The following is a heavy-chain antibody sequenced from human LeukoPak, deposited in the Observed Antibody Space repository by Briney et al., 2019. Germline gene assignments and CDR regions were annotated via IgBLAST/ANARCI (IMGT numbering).Heavy chain of an antibody. CDR2: IRYDGSNK. Sequence: GGSLRLSCAASGFTFSSYGMHWVRQAPGKGLEWVAFIRYDGSNKYYADSVKGRFTISRDNSKNTLYLQMNSLRAEDTAVYYCARMGGYSYAYYFDYWGQGTLVTVSS. CDR1: GFTFSSYG. D-gene: IGHD5-18*01. J-gene: IGHJ4*02. V-gene: IGHV3-30*02. CDR3: ARMGGYSYAYYFDY.